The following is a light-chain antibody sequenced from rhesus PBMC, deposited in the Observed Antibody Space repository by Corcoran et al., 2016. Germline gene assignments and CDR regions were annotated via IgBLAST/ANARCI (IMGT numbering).Light chain of an antibody. J-gene: IGKJ2*01. CDR3: MQGIEFPYS. Sequence: DIVMTQTPLSLPVTPGEPASISCRSSQSLLDSEDGNTYLDWYLQKPGQSPQLLIYEVSNRASVVPDRFSGSGSDTDFTLKISRVEAEDVGVYYCMQGIEFPYSFGQGTKVEIK. CDR1: QSLLDSEDGNTY. V-gene: IGKV2-104*02. CDR2: EVS.